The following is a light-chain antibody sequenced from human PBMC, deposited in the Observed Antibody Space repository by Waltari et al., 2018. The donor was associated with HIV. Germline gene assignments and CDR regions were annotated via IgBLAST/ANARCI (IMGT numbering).Light chain of an antibody. Sequence: QSALTQPPSASGSPGQSVTTSCTGTSSDVGGYNYVSWYKQHPGKAPKPIISDVTKRSLGVPDRFSGSKAANTASLTVSGLQAEDEGVYYCSSYADTYNVVFGGGTKLTVL. CDR3: SSYADTYNVV. J-gene: IGLJ2*01. CDR1: SSDVGGYNY. CDR2: DVT. V-gene: IGLV2-8*01.